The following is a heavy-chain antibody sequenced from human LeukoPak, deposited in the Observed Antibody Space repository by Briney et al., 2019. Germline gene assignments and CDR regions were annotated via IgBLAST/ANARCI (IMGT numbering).Heavy chain of an antibody. CDR3: AKQKYDSSGYYSDY. Sequence: GGSLRLSCAASGFTFSSIWMSWVRQAPGKGLEWVANIKHDGSETNYVDSVKGRFSISRDNAKNSLHLQMNSLRVEDTAVYYCAKQKYDSSGYYSDYWGQGTLVIVSS. CDR2: IKHDGSET. D-gene: IGHD3-22*01. V-gene: IGHV3-7*02. CDR1: GFTFSSIW. J-gene: IGHJ4*02.